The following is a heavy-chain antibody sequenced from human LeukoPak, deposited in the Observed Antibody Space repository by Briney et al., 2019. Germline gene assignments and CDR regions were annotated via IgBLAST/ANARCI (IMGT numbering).Heavy chain of an antibody. CDR1: GFTFSSYA. Sequence: GGSLRLSCAASGFTFSSYAMSWVRQAPGKGLEWVSAISGSGGSTYYADSVKGRFTISRDNAKNTLYLQMNSLGAEDTAVYYCARALSGTQCLDYWGQGTLVTVSS. V-gene: IGHV3-23*01. CDR3: ARALSGTQCLDY. CDR2: ISGSGGST. D-gene: IGHD5-12*01. J-gene: IGHJ4*02.